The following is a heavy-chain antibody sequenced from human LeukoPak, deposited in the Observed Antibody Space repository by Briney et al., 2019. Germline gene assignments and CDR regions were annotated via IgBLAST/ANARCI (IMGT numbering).Heavy chain of an antibody. D-gene: IGHD5-24*01. V-gene: IGHV4-59*08. CDR1: GGSISSYY. J-gene: IGHJ4*02. Sequence: MTSETLSLTCSVSGGSISSYYWSWIRRPPGKGLEWIGYIYYSGSTNYNPSLKSRVTISVDTSKNQFSLKLSSVTASDTAVYYCARSVGDGYNYYFDYWGQGTLVTVSS. CDR3: ARSVGDGYNYYFDY. CDR2: IYYSGST.